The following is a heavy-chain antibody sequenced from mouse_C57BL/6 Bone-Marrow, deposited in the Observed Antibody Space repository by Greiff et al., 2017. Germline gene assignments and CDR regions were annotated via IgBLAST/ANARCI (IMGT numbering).Heavy chain of an antibody. CDR1: GYTFTDYA. CDR2: ISTYYGDA. J-gene: IGHJ2*01. Sequence: QVQLQQSGPELVRPGVSVKISCKGSGYTFTDYAMHWVKQSHAKSLEWIGVISTYYGDASYNQKFKDKATMTVAKSSSTAYMELARLTSEDSAVYYCARWDSIVLRDFDYWGQGTTLTVSS. CDR3: ARWDSIVLRDFDY. V-gene: IGHV1-67*01. D-gene: IGHD1-1*01.